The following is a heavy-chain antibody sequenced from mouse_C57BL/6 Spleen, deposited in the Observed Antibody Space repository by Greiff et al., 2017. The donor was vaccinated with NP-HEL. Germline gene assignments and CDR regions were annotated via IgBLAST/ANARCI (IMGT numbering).Heavy chain of an antibody. J-gene: IGHJ1*03. D-gene: IGHD2-3*01. CDR3: ATYDGYPYWYFDV. CDR1: GFTFSDYG. V-gene: IGHV5-17*01. CDR2: ISSGSSTI. Sequence: EVQGVESGGGLVKPGGSLKLSCAASGFTFSDYGMHWVRQAPEKGLEWVAYISSGSSTIYSADTVTGRFTISRDNAKNTLCLQMTSLRSEDTAMYYCATYDGYPYWYFDVWGTGTTVTVSS.